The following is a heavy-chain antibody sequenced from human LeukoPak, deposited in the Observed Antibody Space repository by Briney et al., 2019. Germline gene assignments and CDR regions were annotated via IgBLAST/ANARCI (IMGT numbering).Heavy chain of an antibody. CDR2: ISGSGGST. D-gene: IGHD3-10*01. V-gene: IGHV3-23*01. Sequence: VGSLRLSCAASGFTFSSYAMSWVRQAPGKGLEWVSAISGSGGSTYYADSVKGRFTISRDNSKNTLYLQMNSLRAEDTAVYYCAKYGLTMVRGVIVQLGGMDVWGQGTTVTVSS. CDR1: GFTFSSYA. CDR3: AKYGLTMVRGVIVQLGGMDV. J-gene: IGHJ6*02.